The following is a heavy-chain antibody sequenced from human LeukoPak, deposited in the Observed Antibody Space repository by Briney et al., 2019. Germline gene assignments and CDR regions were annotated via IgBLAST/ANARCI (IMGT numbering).Heavy chain of an antibody. J-gene: IGHJ4*02. CDR3: ASVACSAVTCFGFLFFDY. D-gene: IGHD2-15*01. CDR1: GGSISSSTYF. CDR2: ISSSSSYI. V-gene: IGHV3-21*01. Sequence: ETLSLTCTVSGGSISSSTYFWGWIRQPPGKGLEWVSSISSSSSYIYYADSVKGRFTISRDNAKNSLFLQMNSLRAEDTAVYYCASVACSAVTCFGFLFFDYWGQGTLVTVSS.